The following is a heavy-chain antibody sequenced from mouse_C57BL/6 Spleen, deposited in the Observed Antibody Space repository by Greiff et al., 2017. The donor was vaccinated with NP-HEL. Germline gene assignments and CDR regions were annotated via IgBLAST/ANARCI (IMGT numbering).Heavy chain of an antibody. D-gene: IGHD1-1*01. Sequence: QVQLQQSGAELVKPGASVKISCKASGYAFSSYWMNWVKQRPGKGLEWIGQIYPGDGDTNYNGKFKGKATLTADKSSSTAYMQLSSLTSEDSAVYVCARSRITTVVATYWGQGTTLTVSS. CDR1: GYAFSSYW. V-gene: IGHV1-80*01. CDR3: ARSRITTVVATY. CDR2: IYPGDGDT. J-gene: IGHJ2*01.